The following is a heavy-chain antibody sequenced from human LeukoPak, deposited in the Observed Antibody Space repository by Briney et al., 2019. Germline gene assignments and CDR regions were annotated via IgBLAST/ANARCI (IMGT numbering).Heavy chain of an antibody. V-gene: IGHV3-7*03. Sequence: GGSLRLSCAASGFTFTDYWMSWVRQAPGKGLEWVSHIGQDGSNKFYVASVKGRFSISRDNAKNSVFLQMNNLRVEDTAIYYCATSRAAAGCDWGQGTLVTVSS. D-gene: IGHD6-13*01. CDR2: IGQDGSNK. CDR3: ATSRAAAGCD. CDR1: GFTFTDYW. J-gene: IGHJ4*02.